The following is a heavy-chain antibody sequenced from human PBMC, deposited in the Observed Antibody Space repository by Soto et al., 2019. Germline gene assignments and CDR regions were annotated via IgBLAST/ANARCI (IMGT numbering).Heavy chain of an antibody. CDR1: GGSFSGYY. Sequence: PSETLSLTFAVYGGSFSGYYWSWIRRPPGKGLEWIGEINHSGSTNYNPSLKSRVTISVDTSKNQFSLKLSSVTAADTAVYYCARGHLTGTTGNWFDPWGQGTPVTVSS. CDR3: ARGHLTGTTGNWFDP. J-gene: IGHJ5*02. CDR2: INHSGST. D-gene: IGHD1-7*01. V-gene: IGHV4-34*01.